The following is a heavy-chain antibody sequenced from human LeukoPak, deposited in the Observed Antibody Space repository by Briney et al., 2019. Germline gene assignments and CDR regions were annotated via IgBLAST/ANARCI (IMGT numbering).Heavy chain of an antibody. V-gene: IGHV3-64D*06. J-gene: IGHJ4*02. D-gene: IGHD1-26*01. CDR1: GFTFSSCA. CDR3: VKGGVYSYRALDY. CDR2: ISSSGGNT. Sequence: GGSLRLSRSASGFTFSSCAMHWVRQAPGKGLEYVSTISSSGGNTYYADSVMGRFTISRDNPKNTLYLQMSSLSAEDTAVYYCVKGGVYSYRALDYWGQGTLVTVSS.